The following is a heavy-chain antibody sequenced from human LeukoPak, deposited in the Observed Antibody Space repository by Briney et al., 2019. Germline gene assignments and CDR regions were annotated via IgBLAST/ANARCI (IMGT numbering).Heavy chain of an antibody. CDR3: AKGGYCRGESCPYYDGMDV. CDR2: IGGSGTNT. D-gene: IGHD2-15*01. V-gene: IGHV3-23*01. CDR1: GFTFSSYA. J-gene: IGHJ6*02. Sequence: PGGSLRLSCAASGFTFSSYAMSWVRQAPGKGLEWVSGIGGSGTNTYYADTVKGRFSISRDNPENTLYLQMNSLRVDDTATYYCAKGGYCRGESCPYYDGMDVWGQGTTVTVSS.